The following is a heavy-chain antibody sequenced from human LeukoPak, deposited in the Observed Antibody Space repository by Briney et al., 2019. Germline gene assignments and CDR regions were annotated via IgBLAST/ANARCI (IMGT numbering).Heavy chain of an antibody. CDR2: INHSGST. V-gene: IGHV4-34*01. CDR3: ARGVGYCSSTSCKRDY. J-gene: IGHJ4*02. Sequence: PSETLSLTCAVYGGSFSGYYWSWIRQPPGKGLEWIGEINHSGSTNHNPSLKSRVTISVDTSKNQFPLKLSSVTAADTAVYYCARGVGYCSSTSCKRDYWGQGTLVTVSS. CDR1: GGSFSGYY. D-gene: IGHD2-2*01.